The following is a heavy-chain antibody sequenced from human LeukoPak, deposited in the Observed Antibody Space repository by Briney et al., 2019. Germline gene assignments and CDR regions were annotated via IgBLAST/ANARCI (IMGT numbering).Heavy chain of an antibody. V-gene: IGHV3-23*01. CDR1: GFTFSSYA. CDR2: ISGSGSSI. Sequence: PGRSLRLSCAASGFTFSSYAMSWVRQARGKALEWVTSISGSGSSIYDADSVKGRFTISRDNSRNTLYLHMTSLRDEDTAVYYCAKGRALGKLRVFYFDYWGQGTLVTVSS. J-gene: IGHJ4*02. D-gene: IGHD7-27*01. CDR3: AKGRALGKLRVFYFDY.